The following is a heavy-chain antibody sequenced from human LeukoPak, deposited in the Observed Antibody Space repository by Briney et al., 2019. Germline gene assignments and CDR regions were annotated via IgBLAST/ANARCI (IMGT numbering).Heavy chain of an antibody. J-gene: IGHJ4*02. CDR1: GGSISSNY. Sequence: SGTLSLTCTVSGGSISSNYWSWIRQPPGKGLEWIGYKHYSGTTKYNPSLKSRVTISVDTSKNQFSLKLSSVTAADTAVYYCARVDSSGSPGIHFDYWGQGTLVTVSS. CDR3: ARVDSSGSPGIHFDY. V-gene: IGHV4-59*12. D-gene: IGHD3-22*01. CDR2: KHYSGTT.